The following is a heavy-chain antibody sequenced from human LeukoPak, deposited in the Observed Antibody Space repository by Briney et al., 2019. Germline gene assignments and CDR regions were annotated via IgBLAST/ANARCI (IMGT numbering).Heavy chain of an antibody. CDR2: IYPRDSDT. D-gene: IGHD4-23*01. V-gene: IGHV5-51*01. CDR3: ARLLDYGGTYYFDY. J-gene: IGHJ4*02. Sequence: GESLKISCKDSGYSFTNYWIAWVRQVPGKGLEWMGIIYPRDSDTTYSPSFQGQVTISADKSISTAYLQWSSLKASDTAMYFCARLLDYGGTYYFDYWGQGTLVTVSS. CDR1: GYSFTNYW.